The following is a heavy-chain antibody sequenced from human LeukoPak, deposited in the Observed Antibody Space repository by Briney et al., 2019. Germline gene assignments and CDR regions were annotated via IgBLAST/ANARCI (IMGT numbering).Heavy chain of an antibody. CDR1: GFTFSNLA. J-gene: IGHJ4*02. CDR3: AEDARRSSGWYFFDH. D-gene: IGHD6-19*01. V-gene: IGHV3-23*01. Sequence: GGSLRLSCVASGFTFSNLAMAWVRQAPGKGLDWVSVISDSCGTTYYADCVKGRFTISRDNSRNTLYLQMNSLRVEDTAVYYCAEDARRSSGWYFFDHWGQGTLVTVSS. CDR2: ISDSCGTT.